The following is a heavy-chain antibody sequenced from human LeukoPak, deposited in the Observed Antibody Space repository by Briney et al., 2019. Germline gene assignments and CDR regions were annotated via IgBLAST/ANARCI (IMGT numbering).Heavy chain of an antibody. V-gene: IGHV4-59*01. J-gene: IGHJ6*04. CDR2: IYYSGST. CDR1: GGSISSYY. D-gene: IGHD2-15*01. Sequence: SETLSLTCTVSGGSISSYYWSWIRQPPGKGLEWIGYIYYSGSTKYNPSLKSRVTISVDTSKNQFSLKLSSVTAADTAVYYCARMSGGSLDVWGKGTTVTVSS. CDR3: ARMSGGSLDV.